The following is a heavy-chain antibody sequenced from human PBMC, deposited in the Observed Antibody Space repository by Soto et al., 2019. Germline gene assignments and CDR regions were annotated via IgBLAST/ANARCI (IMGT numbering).Heavy chain of an antibody. V-gene: IGHV5-10-1*01. J-gene: IGHJ3*02. CDR1: VYSFTCYW. CDR2: IGPMDSYT. D-gene: IGHD4-4*01. CDR3: ARHRDYSTYFDAFDI. Sequence: GVSLKISCKGSVYSFTCYWISWVRQMRGKGLEWMGRIGPMDSYTNYSPSFQGHVTISADKSISTAYLQWSSLKASDTAMYYCARHRDYSTYFDAFDIWGQGTMV.